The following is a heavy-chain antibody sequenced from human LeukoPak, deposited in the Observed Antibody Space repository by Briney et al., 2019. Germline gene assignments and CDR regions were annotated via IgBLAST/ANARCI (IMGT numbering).Heavy chain of an antibody. CDR2: IYSGGST. D-gene: IGHD1-26*01. CDR3: AREAPWELPY. CDR1: GFTVSSNY. J-gene: IGHJ4*02. V-gene: IGHV3-66*02. Sequence: GGSLRLSCAASGFTVSSNYMGWVRQAPGKGLEWVSVIYSGGSTYYADSVKGRFTISRDNSKNTLYLQMNSLRAEDTAVYYCAREAPWELPYWGQGTLVTVSS.